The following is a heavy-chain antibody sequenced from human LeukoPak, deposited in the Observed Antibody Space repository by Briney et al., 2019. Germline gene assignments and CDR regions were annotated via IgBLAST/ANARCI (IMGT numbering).Heavy chain of an antibody. Sequence: KTGGSLRLSCAASGFTFSDYYMSWIRQGPGKGLEWISQISSSGSTIYYADSVKGRFTISRDNAKNSLYLQMNSLRAEDTAVYYCARDWLELAPAYYYYGMDVWGQGTTVTVSS. CDR2: ISSSGSTI. J-gene: IGHJ6*02. V-gene: IGHV3-11*01. D-gene: IGHD1-7*01. CDR1: GFTFSDYY. CDR3: ARDWLELAPAYYYYGMDV.